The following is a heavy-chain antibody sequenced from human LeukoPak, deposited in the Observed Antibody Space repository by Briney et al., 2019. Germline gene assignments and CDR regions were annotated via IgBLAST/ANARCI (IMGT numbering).Heavy chain of an antibody. CDR2: ISSSSSYI. Sequence: TGGSLRLSCAASGFTFSSYSMNWVRQAPGKGLEWVSSISSSSSYIYYADSVKGRFTISRDNAKNSLYLQMNSLRAEGTAVYYCAREDRYSSSFYYYYYMDVWGKGTTVTVSS. D-gene: IGHD6-6*01. CDR1: GFTFSSYS. CDR3: AREDRYSSSFYYYYYMDV. V-gene: IGHV3-21*01. J-gene: IGHJ6*03.